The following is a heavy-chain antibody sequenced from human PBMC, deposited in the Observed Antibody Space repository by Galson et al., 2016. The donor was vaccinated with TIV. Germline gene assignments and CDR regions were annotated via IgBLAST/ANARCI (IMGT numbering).Heavy chain of an antibody. J-gene: IGHJ4*02. CDR1: GYTFTSYY. CDR2: INPSGGST. V-gene: IGHV1-46*01. Sequence: SVKVSCKASGYTFTSYYMHWVRQAPGQGLEWMGIINPSGGSTSYAQKYQGRVTMTRDTSTSTVYMELSRLSSEDTAVYYCARVLEVAGTDYWGQGTLVTVSS. CDR3: ARVLEVAGTDY. D-gene: IGHD6-19*01.